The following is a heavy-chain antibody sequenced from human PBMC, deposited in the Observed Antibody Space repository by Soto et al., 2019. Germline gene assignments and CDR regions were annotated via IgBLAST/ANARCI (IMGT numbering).Heavy chain of an antibody. CDR1: GYSFTSYW. CDR2: IDPSDSYT. V-gene: IGHV5-10-1*01. J-gene: IGHJ6*02. CDR3: ARHLYRGDYYYGMDV. D-gene: IGHD1-26*01. Sequence: GESLKISCKGSGYSFTSYWISWVRQMPGKGLEWMGRIDPSDSYTNYSPSFQGHVTISADKSISTAYLQWSSLKASDTAMYYCARHLYRGDYYYGMDVWGQGTTVTAP.